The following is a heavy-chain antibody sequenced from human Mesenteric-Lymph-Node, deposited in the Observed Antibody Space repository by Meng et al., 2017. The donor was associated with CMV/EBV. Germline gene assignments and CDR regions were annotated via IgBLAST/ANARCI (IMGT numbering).Heavy chain of an antibody. J-gene: IGHJ4*02. D-gene: IGHD6-19*01. Sequence: GESLKISCAASGFTFSSYVMSWVRQAPGKGLEWVSSIGTDGGTTYYPDSVQGRFTISRDNSKNTLYLQMNSLRAEDTAVYYCARDLNTYSSGWWYFDYWGQGTLVTVSS. V-gene: IGHV3-23*01. CDR3: ARDLNTYSSGWWYFDY. CDR1: GFTFSSYV. CDR2: IGTDGGTT.